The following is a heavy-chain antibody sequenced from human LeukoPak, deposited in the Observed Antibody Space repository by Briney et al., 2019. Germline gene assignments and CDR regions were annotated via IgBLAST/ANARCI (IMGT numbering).Heavy chain of an antibody. Sequence: GGSLSLSCAASGFTFSSYAMSWVRQAPGKGLEWVSAISGSGGSTYYADSVKGRFTISRDNSKNTLYLQMNSLRAEDTAVYYCAKGVLRFLEWAPSYYYMDVWGKGTTVTVSS. CDR1: GFTFSSYA. J-gene: IGHJ6*03. CDR3: AKGVLRFLEWAPSYYYMDV. V-gene: IGHV3-23*01. CDR2: ISGSGGST. D-gene: IGHD3-3*01.